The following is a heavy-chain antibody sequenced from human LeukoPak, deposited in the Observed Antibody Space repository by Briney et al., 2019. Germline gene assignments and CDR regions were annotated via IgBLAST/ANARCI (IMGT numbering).Heavy chain of an antibody. CDR1: GGSISSYY. D-gene: IGHD3-10*01. J-gene: IGHJ6*02. CDR2: IYTSGST. CDR3: ARGGGSGSGVYYYGMDV. Sequence: SETLSLTCTVSGGSISSYYWSWIRQPAGKGLEWIGRIYTSGSTNYNPSLKSRVTMSVDTSKNQSYLKLSSVTAADTAVYYCARGGGSGSGVYYYGMDVWGQGTTVTVSS. V-gene: IGHV4-4*07.